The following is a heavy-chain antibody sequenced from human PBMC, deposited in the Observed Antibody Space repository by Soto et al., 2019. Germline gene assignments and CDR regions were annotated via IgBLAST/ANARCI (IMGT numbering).Heavy chain of an antibody. V-gene: IGHV3-23*01. CDR2: ISGSGGST. CDR3: AKASGWFGEFDY. Sequence: EVRLLESGGGLVQPGGSLRLSCAASGFTFSSYAMSWVRQAPGKGLEWVSAISGSGGSTYYADSVKGRFTISRDNYKNTLYLQMNSLRAEDTAVYYCAKASGWFGEFDYWGQGNLVTVSS. D-gene: IGHD3-10*01. CDR1: GFTFSSYA. J-gene: IGHJ4*02.